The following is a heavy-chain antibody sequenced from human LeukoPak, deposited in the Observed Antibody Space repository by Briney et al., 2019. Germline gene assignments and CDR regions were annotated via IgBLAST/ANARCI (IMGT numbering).Heavy chain of an antibody. CDR3: ARALNSYYYNGMVV. J-gene: IGHJ6*02. CDR1: GFTFSSYE. CDR2: INSSGSTI. V-gene: IGHV3-48*03. Sequence: GGSLTLSCAASGFTFSSYEMNWVRQAPGKGLEWVAHINSSGSTIYYADYVKGRFTISRDNAKNSLYLQMNSLRADDTAVYYCARALNSYYYNGMVVWGQGTTVTVSS. D-gene: IGHD5-24*01.